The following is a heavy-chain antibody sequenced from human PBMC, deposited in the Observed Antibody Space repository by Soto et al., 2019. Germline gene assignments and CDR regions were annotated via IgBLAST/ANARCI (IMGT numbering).Heavy chain of an antibody. CDR2: IYWDDDK. Sequence: QITLKESGPTLVKPTQTLTLTCTFSGFSLSTSGVGVGWFRQPPGQALAWLALIYWDDDKRYSPSLKSKLTTTKETSKNQVVLTMTNMDPVDTDTYHCAHSWYCSGGSCYYTYYFDYWGQGTLVTVSS. CDR3: AHSWYCSGGSCYYTYYFDY. J-gene: IGHJ4*02. CDR1: GFSLSTSGVG. D-gene: IGHD2-15*01. V-gene: IGHV2-5*02.